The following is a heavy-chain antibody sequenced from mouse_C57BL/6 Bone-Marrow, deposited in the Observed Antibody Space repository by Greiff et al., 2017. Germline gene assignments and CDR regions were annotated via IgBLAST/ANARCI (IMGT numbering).Heavy chain of an antibody. CDR1: GYTFTSYG. V-gene: IGHV1-81*01. Sequence: QVQLKQSGAELARPGASVKLSCKASGYTFTSYGISWVKQRTGQGLEWIGEIYPRSGNNKYNEKFKGKATLTADKSSSTAYKELRSLTSEDSAFYCCARRGVFAYWGQGTLVTVSA. CDR3: ARRGVFAY. J-gene: IGHJ3*01. CDR2: IYPRSGNN.